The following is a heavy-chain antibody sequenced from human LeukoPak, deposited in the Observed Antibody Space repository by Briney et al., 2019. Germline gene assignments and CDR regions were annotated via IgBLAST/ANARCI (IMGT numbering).Heavy chain of an antibody. D-gene: IGHD3-22*01. CDR1: GFTFSSHG. Sequence: GGSLRLSCAASGFTFSSHGMHWVRQAPGKGLEWVSAISGSGGSTYYADSVKGRFTISRDNSKNTLYLQMNSLRAEDTAVYYCAKDKAYYYDSSGYWRFVLDAFDIWGQGTMVTVSS. CDR3: AKDKAYYYDSSGYWRFVLDAFDI. J-gene: IGHJ3*02. CDR2: ISGSGGST. V-gene: IGHV3-23*01.